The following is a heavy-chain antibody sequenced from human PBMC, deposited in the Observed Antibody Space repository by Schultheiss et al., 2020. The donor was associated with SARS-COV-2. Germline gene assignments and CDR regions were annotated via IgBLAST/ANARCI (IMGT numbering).Heavy chain of an antibody. Sequence: SQTLSLTCTVSGGSISNYYWSWIRQPPGKGLEWIGEIYHSGSTNYNPSLKSRVTISVDTSKNQFSLKLSSVTAADKAVYYCARVMRYSSSWYISDYYYGMDVWGQGTTVTVSS. CDR1: GGSISNYY. CDR3: ARVMRYSSSWYISDYYYGMDV. V-gene: IGHV4-59*01. D-gene: IGHD6-13*01. CDR2: IYHSGST. J-gene: IGHJ6*02.